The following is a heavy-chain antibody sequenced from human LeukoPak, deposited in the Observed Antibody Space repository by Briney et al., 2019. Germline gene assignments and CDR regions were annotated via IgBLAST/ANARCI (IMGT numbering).Heavy chain of an antibody. J-gene: IGHJ4*02. Sequence: GGSLRLSCAASGFTFSSYAMSWVRQAPGKGLEWVSGISGSGGSAYYADSVKGRFTVSRDNSENTLYLQMNSLRAEDTAVYYCAKLSMVRGVTYFDYWDQGTLVTVSS. CDR2: ISGSGGSA. CDR1: GFTFSSYA. V-gene: IGHV3-23*01. CDR3: AKLSMVRGVTYFDY. D-gene: IGHD3-10*01.